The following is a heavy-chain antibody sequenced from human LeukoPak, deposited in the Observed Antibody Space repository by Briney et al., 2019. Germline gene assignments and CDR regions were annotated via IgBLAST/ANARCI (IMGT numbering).Heavy chain of an antibody. D-gene: IGHD2-2*01. CDR3: ATDSEVPAARGYYYGMDV. V-gene: IGHV1-3*01. Sequence: KFQGRVTITRDTSASTAYMELSSLRSEDTAVYYCATDSEVPAARGYYYGMDVWGQGTTVTVSS. J-gene: IGHJ6*02.